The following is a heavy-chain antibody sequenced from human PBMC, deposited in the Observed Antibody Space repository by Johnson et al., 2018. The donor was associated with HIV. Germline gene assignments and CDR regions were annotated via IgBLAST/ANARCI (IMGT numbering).Heavy chain of an antibody. CDR1: GFTFNKFA. Sequence: QVQLVESGGGVVQPGRSLRLSCTASGFTFNKFAMHWVRQAPGKGLEWLAVISSDGSNKYYADSVKGRFTISRDNAKNSLYLQMKNLRAEDTAVYYCERDGGGGALDIWGQGTMVIVSS. V-gene: IGHV3-30-3*01. CDR2: ISSDGSNK. CDR3: ERDGGGGALDI. D-gene: IGHD3-16*01. J-gene: IGHJ3*02.